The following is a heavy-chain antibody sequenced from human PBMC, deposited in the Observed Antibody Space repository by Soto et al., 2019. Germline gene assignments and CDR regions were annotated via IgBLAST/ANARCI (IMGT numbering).Heavy chain of an antibody. Sequence: SETLSLTCTVSCGSISSGGYYWSWIRQHPGKGLEWIGYIYYSGSTYYNPSLKSRVTISVDTSKNQFSLKLSSVTAADTAVYYCARVDSPDYDYVWGSYRPDPYFDYWGQGTLVTVSS. D-gene: IGHD3-16*02. CDR1: CGSISSGGYY. V-gene: IGHV4-31*03. CDR3: ARVDSPDYDYVWGSYRPDPYFDY. J-gene: IGHJ4*02. CDR2: IYYSGST.